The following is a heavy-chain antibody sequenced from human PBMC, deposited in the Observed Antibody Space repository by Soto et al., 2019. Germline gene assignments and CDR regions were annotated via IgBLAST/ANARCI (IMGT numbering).Heavy chain of an antibody. Sequence: GESLKISCAASGFTFSGSAMHWVRQASGKGLEWVGRIRSKANSYATAYAASVKGRFTISRDDSKNTAYLQMNSLKTEDTAVYYCTRLSSGESYWGQGTLVTVSS. CDR1: GFTFSGSA. V-gene: IGHV3-73*01. D-gene: IGHD7-27*01. J-gene: IGHJ4*02. CDR2: IRSKANSYAT. CDR3: TRLSSGESY.